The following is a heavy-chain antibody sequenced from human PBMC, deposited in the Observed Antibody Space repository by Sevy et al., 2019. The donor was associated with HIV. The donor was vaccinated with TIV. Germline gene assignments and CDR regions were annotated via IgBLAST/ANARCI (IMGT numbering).Heavy chain of an antibody. J-gene: IGHJ5*02. D-gene: IGHD6-13*01. CDR1: GGSFSGYY. Sequence: SETLSLTCAVYGGSFSGYYWSWIRQPPGKGLEWIGEINHSGTTNYNPSLKSRVTISVDTSKNSFSLKLSSVTAADTVVYYCARGRGRHSWFSFSNWFDPWGQGTLVTVSS. V-gene: IGHV4-34*01. CDR3: ARGRGRHSWFSFSNWFDP. CDR2: INHSGTT.